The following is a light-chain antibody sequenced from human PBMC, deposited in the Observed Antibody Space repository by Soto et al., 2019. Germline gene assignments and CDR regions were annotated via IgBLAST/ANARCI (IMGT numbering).Light chain of an antibody. Sequence: EIGMTQSPATLSVSPGERATLSCRASQSVSRNLAWYQQKPGQAPRLLIYGASTRATGIPARFSGSGSGTEFTLTISSLKSEDFAVYYCQQYNNWHTLTFGGGTKVDI. J-gene: IGKJ4*01. CDR1: QSVSRN. V-gene: IGKV3-15*01. CDR3: QQYNNWHTLT. CDR2: GAS.